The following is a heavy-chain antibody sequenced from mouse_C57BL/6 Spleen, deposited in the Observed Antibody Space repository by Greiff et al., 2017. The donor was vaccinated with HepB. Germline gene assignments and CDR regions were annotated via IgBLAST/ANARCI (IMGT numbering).Heavy chain of an antibody. Sequence: EVQLQESGPGLVKPSQSLSLTCSVTGYSITSGYYWNWIRQFPGNKLEWMGYISYDGSNNYNPSLKNRISITRDTSKNQFFLNLNSVTTEDTATYYCARGNDYDEAWFAYWGQGTLVTVSA. CDR2: ISYDGSN. J-gene: IGHJ3*01. D-gene: IGHD2-4*01. CDR3: ARGNDYDEAWFAY. V-gene: IGHV3-6*01. CDR1: GYSITSGYY.